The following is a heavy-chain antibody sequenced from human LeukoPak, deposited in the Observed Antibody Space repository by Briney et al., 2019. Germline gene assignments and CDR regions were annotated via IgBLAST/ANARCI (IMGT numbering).Heavy chain of an antibody. CDR3: ARAPPAPHPGVRGFDY. D-gene: IGHD3-10*01. CDR2: ISSSSSYI. Sequence: GGSLRLSCAASGFTFSSYSMNWVRQAPGKGLEWVSSISSSSSYIYYADSVKGRFTISRDNAKNSLYLQMDSLRAEDTAVYYCARAPPAPHPGVRGFDYWGQGTLVTVSS. J-gene: IGHJ4*02. CDR1: GFTFSSYS. V-gene: IGHV3-21*01.